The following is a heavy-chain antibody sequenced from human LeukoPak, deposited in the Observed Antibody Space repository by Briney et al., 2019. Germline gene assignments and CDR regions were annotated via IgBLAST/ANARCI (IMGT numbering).Heavy chain of an antibody. V-gene: IGHV3-7*01. Sequence: GGSLRLSCAASGFTFRNYWMSWVRQAPGKGLEWVANIKQDGSEKYYVDSVKGRFTISRDNAKNSLYLQMNSLRPDDTAVYYCARDLLWFGELLRAGKFYFEYWGQGTLVTVSS. CDR2: IKQDGSEK. D-gene: IGHD3-10*01. CDR3: ARDLLWFGELLRAGKFYFEY. CDR1: GFTFRNYW. J-gene: IGHJ4*02.